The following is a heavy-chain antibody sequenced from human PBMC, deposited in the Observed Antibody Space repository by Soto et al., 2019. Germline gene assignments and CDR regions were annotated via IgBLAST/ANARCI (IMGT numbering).Heavy chain of an antibody. CDR2: INHSGST. Sequence: PSETLSLTCAVYGGSFSGYYWSWIRQPPGKGLEWIGEINHSGSTNYNPSLKSRVTISVDTSKNQFSLKLSSVTAADTAVYYCARARRIVLMVYAIYYYYGMDVWGQGTTVT. CDR3: ARARRIVLMVYAIYYYYGMDV. V-gene: IGHV4-34*01. CDR1: GGSFSGYY. D-gene: IGHD2-8*01. J-gene: IGHJ6*02.